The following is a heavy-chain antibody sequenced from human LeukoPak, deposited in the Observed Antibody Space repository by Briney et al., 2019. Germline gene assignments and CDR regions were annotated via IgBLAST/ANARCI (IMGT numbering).Heavy chain of an antibody. Sequence: ASVKVSCKASGGTFSSYAISWVRQAPGQGLEWMGWISAYNGNTNYAQKLQGRVTMTTDTSTSTAYMELSRLRSDDTAVYYCARDRGYSSTDAFDIWGQGTMVTVSS. CDR1: GGTFSSYA. CDR2: ISAYNGNT. V-gene: IGHV1-18*01. CDR3: ARDRGYSSTDAFDI. J-gene: IGHJ3*02. D-gene: IGHD4-11*01.